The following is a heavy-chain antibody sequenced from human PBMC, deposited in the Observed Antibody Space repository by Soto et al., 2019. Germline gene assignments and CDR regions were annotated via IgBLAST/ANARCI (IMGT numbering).Heavy chain of an antibody. CDR2: ISYDGSNK. CDR3: ARGQTYYYDSSGYGYFQH. J-gene: IGHJ1*01. V-gene: IGHV3-30-3*01. Sequence: PGGSLRLSCAASGFTFSSYAMHWVRQAPGKGLEWVAVISYDGSNKYYADSVKGRFTISRDNSKNTLYLQMNSLRAEDTAVYYCARGQTYYYDSSGYGYFQHWGQGT. CDR1: GFTFSSYA. D-gene: IGHD3-22*01.